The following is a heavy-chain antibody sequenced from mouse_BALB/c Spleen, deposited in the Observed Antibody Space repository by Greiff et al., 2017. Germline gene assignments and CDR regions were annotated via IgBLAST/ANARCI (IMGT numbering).Heavy chain of an antibody. J-gene: IGHJ3*01. CDR3: NAEGDYGKAWFAY. V-gene: IGHV14-4*02. CDR2: IDPENGDT. Sequence: EVQLQQSGAELVRSGASVKLSCTASGFNIKDYYMHWVKQRPEQGLEWIGWIDPENGDTEYAPKFQGKATMTADTSSNTAYLQLSSLTSEDTAVYYCNAEGDYGKAWFAYWGQGTLVTVSA. CDR1: GFNIKDYY. D-gene: IGHD2-1*01.